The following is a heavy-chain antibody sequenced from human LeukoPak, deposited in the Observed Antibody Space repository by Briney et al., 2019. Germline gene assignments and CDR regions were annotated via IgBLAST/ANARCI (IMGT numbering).Heavy chain of an antibody. CDR3: AKGGGYSWGGGFDY. CDR1: GFTFSSYA. Sequence: HAGGSLRLSCAASGFTFSSYAMSWVRQAPGKGLEWVSAISGSGGSTYYADSVKGRFTISRDNSKNTLYLQMNSLRAEDTAVYYCAKGGGYSWGGGFDYWGQGTLVTVSS. J-gene: IGHJ4*02. CDR2: ISGSGGST. D-gene: IGHD1-1*01. V-gene: IGHV3-23*01.